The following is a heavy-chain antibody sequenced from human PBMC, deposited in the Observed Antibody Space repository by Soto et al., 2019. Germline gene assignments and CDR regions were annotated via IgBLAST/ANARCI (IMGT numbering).Heavy chain of an antibody. CDR1: GFIFRDYA. CDR3: GKERRGSGWSVCDF. CDR2: ISGSGDSA. Sequence: VQLLESGGGLVQPGGSLRLSCAASGFIFRDYAMNWVRQAPGKGLEWVSDISGSGDSARYADSVKGRFTISRDNSRDTLYLHMNSLRVYDTAVYYCGKERRGSGWSVCDFWGQGDLVTVSS. D-gene: IGHD6-19*01. J-gene: IGHJ4*02. V-gene: IGHV3-23*01.